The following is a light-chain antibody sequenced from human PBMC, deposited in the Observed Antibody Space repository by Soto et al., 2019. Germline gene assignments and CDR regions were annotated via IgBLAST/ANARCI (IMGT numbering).Light chain of an antibody. V-gene: IGKV3-20*01. CDR1: QTVSSY. CDR2: GAS. CDR3: QQYGTAPIT. Sequence: ENVLTQSPGTLSLSPGERATLSCRASQTVSSYLTWYQQRPGQAPRLLLYGASKRATGIPDRFSGSGSGTDFTLTISTLEPEDFALYYCQQYGTAPITFGQGTRLEIK. J-gene: IGKJ5*01.